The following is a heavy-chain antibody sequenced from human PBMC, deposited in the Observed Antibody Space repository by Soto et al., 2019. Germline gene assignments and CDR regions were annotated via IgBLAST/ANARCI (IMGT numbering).Heavy chain of an antibody. J-gene: IGHJ4*02. D-gene: IGHD3-10*01. CDR2: IYYSGST. Sequence: SETLSLTCTVSGGSISSYYWSWIRQPPGKGLEWIGYIYYSGSTNYNPSLKSRVTISADTSKNQFSLKLSSVTAADTAVYYCARASGRPYGRYYFDYWGQGTLVTVSS. V-gene: IGHV4-59*01. CDR3: ARASGRPYGRYYFDY. CDR1: GGSISSYY.